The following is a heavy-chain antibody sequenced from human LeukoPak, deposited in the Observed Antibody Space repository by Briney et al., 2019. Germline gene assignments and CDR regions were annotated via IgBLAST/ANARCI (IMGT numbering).Heavy chain of an antibody. J-gene: IGHJ4*02. D-gene: IGHD3-10*01. CDR1: GFTFSTYA. Sequence: GGSLRLSCAASGFTFSTYAMSWVRQAPGKGLEWVSVISGTFSSTYYADSVKGRFTISRDNSKNTLCLQMSSLRAEDTAVYYCAKRGDNRGEYFFDYWGQGTLVTVSS. CDR3: AKRGDNRGEYFFDY. V-gene: IGHV3-23*01. CDR2: ISGTFSST.